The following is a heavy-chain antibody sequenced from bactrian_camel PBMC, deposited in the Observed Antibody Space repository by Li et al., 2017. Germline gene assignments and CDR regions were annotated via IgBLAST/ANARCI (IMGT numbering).Heavy chain of an antibody. Sequence: HVQLVESGGGSAEPGGSMRLSCTISGYTYTAGCMAWFRQAPGQKREGVATIDDDGSTEYATSAQGRFTISKDNAKNTIYLQMNDLVPEDTGKYYCAVDRLGGICTHWLRDGQARSNYYGQGTQVTVS. V-gene: IGHV3S53*01. D-gene: IGHD1*01. CDR2: IDDDGST. J-gene: IGHJ4*01. CDR1: GYTYTAGC.